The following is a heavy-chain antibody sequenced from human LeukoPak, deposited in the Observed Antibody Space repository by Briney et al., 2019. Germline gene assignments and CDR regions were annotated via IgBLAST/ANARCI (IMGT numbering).Heavy chain of an antibody. CDR2: IYYSGST. D-gene: IGHD6-19*01. J-gene: IGHJ4*02. CDR1: GGSISSYY. CDR3: ARGGPYSSGWYYFDY. Sequence: SETLSLTCTVSGGSISSYYWSWIRQPPGKGLEWIGYIYYSGSTNYNPSLKSRVTISVDTSKNQFSLKLSSVTAADTAVYYCARGGPYSSGWYYFDYWGQGTLVTVSS. V-gene: IGHV4-59*01.